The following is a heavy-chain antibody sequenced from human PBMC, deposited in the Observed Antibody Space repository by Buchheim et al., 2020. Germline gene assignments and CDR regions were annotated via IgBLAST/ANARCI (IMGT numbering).Heavy chain of an antibody. CDR2: IKQDGSEK. CDR3: ARGRGLDC. Sequence: EVQLVESGGGLVQPGGSLRLSCAASGFTFSNFWMTWVRQAPGKGLEWVANIKQDGSEKYYVDSVKGRFTISRDNARNSLCLQVNSLRAEDTAVYYCARGRGLDCWGQGTL. D-gene: IGHD3-10*01. V-gene: IGHV3-7*03. CDR1: GFTFSNFW. J-gene: IGHJ4*02.